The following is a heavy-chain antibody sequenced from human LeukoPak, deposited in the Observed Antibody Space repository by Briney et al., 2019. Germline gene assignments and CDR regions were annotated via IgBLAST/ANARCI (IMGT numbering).Heavy chain of an antibody. CDR3: ARGWSLDY. V-gene: IGHV3-48*03. J-gene: IGHJ4*02. CDR2: ISPSGGTI. Sequence: PGGSLRLSCAASGFTFSNYAMSWVRQAPGKGLEWVSYISPSGGTIYYADSVKGRFTISRDNAKNSLYLQMNSLRAEDTAVYYCARGWSLDYWGQGTLVTVSS. CDR1: GFTFSNYA.